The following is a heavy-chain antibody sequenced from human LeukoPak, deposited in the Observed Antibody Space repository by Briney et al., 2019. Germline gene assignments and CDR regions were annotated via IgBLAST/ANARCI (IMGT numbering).Heavy chain of an antibody. Sequence: GRSLRLSCAASGFTFDDYAMHWVRQAPGKGLEWVSGISWNSGSIGYADSVKGRFTISRDNAKNSLYLQMSSLRAEDTALYYCAKDITAAAGSIPASGGGYYYYYGMDVWGQGTTVTVSS. J-gene: IGHJ6*02. V-gene: IGHV3-9*01. CDR3: AKDITAAAGSIPASGGGYYYYYGMDV. CDR1: GFTFDDYA. CDR2: ISWNSGSI. D-gene: IGHD6-13*01.